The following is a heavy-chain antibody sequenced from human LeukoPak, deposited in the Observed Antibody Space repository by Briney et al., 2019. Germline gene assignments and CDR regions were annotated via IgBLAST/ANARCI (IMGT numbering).Heavy chain of an antibody. CDR3: ARGSLGQNWFDP. CDR2: IDPNSGGT. Sequence: ASVKVSCKASGYTFTGYYMHWVRQAPGQGLEWMGWIDPNSGGTNYAQKFQGRVTMTRDTSISTAYMELSRLRSDDTAVYYCARGSLGQNWFDPWGQGTLVTVSS. V-gene: IGHV1-2*02. J-gene: IGHJ5*02. CDR1: GYTFTGYY. D-gene: IGHD3-10*01.